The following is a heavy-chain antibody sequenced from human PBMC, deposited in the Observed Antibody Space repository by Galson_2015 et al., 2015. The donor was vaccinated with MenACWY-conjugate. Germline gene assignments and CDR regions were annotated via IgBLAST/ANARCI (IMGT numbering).Heavy chain of an antibody. CDR2: IRTKTDAGTT. CDR3: CAAFGGPYGAGSFYSLDH. J-gene: IGHJ4*02. CDR1: GFTFSDAW. V-gene: IGHV3-15*01. D-gene: IGHD3-10*01. Sequence: SLRLSCAASGFTFSDAWMSWVRQAPGKGLEWLGRIRTKTDAGTTDYAAPVNGRFIISRDGSKNTPYLQMHNLKIEDTGIYYCCAAFGGPYGAGSFYSLDHWGQGSLVAVSS.